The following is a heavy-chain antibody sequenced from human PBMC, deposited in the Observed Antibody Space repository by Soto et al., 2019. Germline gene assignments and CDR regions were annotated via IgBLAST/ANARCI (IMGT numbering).Heavy chain of an antibody. CDR3: AMVPAAPHWVYYFGMDV. J-gene: IGHJ6*02. V-gene: IGHV4-59*12. CDR2: IYNTGST. CDR1: GVSISSYY. D-gene: IGHD2-2*01. Sequence: QVQLQESGPGLVKPSETLSLTCTVSGVSISSYYWSWIRQPPGKALEWIGYIYNTGSTNYNPSLKGRVTISIDSSKNQFSLKLTSETAADTAVYYCAMVPAAPHWVYYFGMDVWGQGTTVTVSS.